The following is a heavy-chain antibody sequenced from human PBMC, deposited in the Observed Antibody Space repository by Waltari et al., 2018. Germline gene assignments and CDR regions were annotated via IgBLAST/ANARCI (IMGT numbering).Heavy chain of an antibody. CDR1: GFTFSRYH. J-gene: IGHJ4*01. CDR2: IWYDGSNK. Sequence: SGFTFSRYHLHWVRQAPGKGLEWVAVIWYDGSNKDYADSVKGRFTISRDNSKNTLYLHMNSLRAEDKAVSSCPRVEVSGGYYFYYWG. CDR3: PRVEVSGGYYFYY. D-gene: IGHD3-10*01. V-gene: IGHV3-33*01.